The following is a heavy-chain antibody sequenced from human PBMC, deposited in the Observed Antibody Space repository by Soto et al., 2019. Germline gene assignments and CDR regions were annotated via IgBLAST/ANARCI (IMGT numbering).Heavy chain of an antibody. CDR1: GGTFSSYT. J-gene: IGHJ4*02. CDR2: IIPILGIA. D-gene: IGHD2-2*01. CDR3: ARSHCSSTSCYVGNFDY. Sequence: VQLVQSGAEVKKPGSSVKVSCKASGGTFSSYTISWVRQAPGQGLEWMGRIIPILGIANYAQKFQGRVTITADKSTSTAYMELSSLRSEDTAVYYCARSHCSSTSCYVGNFDYWGQGTLVTVSS. V-gene: IGHV1-69*02.